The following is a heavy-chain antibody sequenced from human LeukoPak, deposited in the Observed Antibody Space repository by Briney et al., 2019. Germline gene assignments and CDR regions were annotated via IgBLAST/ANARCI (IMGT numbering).Heavy chain of an antibody. J-gene: IGHJ4*02. V-gene: IGHV4-59*01. CDR1: GGSISTYY. CDR3: AKEVDRRDYYDSSGWIDY. D-gene: IGHD3-22*01. Sequence: LETLSLTCTVSGGSISTYYWSWIRQPPGKGLEWIGYIYHSGSTKYNPSLKSRVTISVDTSQNQFSLKLSSVTAADTAVYYCAKEVDRRDYYDSSGWIDYWGQGTLVTVSS. CDR2: IYHSGST.